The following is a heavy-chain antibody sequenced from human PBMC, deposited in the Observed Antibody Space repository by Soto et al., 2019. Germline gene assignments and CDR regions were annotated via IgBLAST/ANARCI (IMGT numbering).Heavy chain of an antibody. CDR1: GFTFSTFA. CDR2: IWYDGSEK. CDR3: ARDSVPQEWLFGY. Sequence: QVQLVESGGGVVPPGRSLRLSCAASGFTFSTFAMHWVRQAPGKGLEWVAVIWYDGSEKYYADSVRGRFTISRDNYQNTLYLQMNSLSAEDTAVYYCARDSVPQEWLFGYWGQGALVTVSS. J-gene: IGHJ1*01. D-gene: IGHD3-3*01. V-gene: IGHV3-33*01.